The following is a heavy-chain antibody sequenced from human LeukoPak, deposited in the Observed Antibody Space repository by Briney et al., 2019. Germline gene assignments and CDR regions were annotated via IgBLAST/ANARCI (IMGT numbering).Heavy chain of an antibody. CDR1: GGSIISPHW. D-gene: IGHD1-26*01. V-gene: IGHV4-4*02. CDR2: IYHSGRS. J-gene: IGHJ5*02. Sequence: SESLSLTCSVPGGSIISPHWWTGVRQPPGKELKGIGEIYHSGRSKSNPSLERRVNMSEDNSKNQCSLKLTSVTAADTAVYYCARVGHNWFDPWGEGPLVTVS. CDR3: ARVGHNWFDP.